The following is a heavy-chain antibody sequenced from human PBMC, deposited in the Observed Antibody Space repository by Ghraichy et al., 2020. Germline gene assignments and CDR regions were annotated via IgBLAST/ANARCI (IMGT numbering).Heavy chain of an antibody. V-gene: IGHV4-30-4*01. J-gene: IGHJ6*02. CDR2: IYYSGST. CDR1: GGSISSGDYY. Sequence: SQTLSLTCTVSGGSISSGDYYWSWIRQPPGKGLEWIGYIYYSGSTYYNPSFKSRVTISVDTSKNQFSLKLSSVTAADTAVYYCARDRVVVVALYYYYYYGMDVWGQGTTVTVSS. CDR3: ARDRVVVVALYYYYYYGMDV. D-gene: IGHD2-15*01.